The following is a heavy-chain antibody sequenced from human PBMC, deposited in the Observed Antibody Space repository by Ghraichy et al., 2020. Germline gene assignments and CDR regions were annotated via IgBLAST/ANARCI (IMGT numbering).Heavy chain of an antibody. CDR2: IGGSGGST. V-gene: IGHV3-23*01. D-gene: IGHD2-15*01. CDR1: GFSFSSYA. CDR3: AKAWGYCGGGSCPPYNWFDP. Sequence: GGSLRLSCAASGFSFSSYAMTWVRQAPGKGLEWVSGIGGSGGSTYYADSVKGRFTSSRDNSKSTLYLEMNSLRVEDTAVYYCAKAWGYCGGGSCPPYNWFDPWGQGTLFTVSS. J-gene: IGHJ5*02.